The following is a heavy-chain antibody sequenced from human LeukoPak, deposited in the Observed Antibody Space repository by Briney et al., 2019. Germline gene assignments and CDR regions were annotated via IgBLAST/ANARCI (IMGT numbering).Heavy chain of an antibody. J-gene: IGHJ4*02. CDR3: ATARPPTD. Sequence: GSLRLSCAASGFTFDDYGMSWVRQAPGKGLVWVSRINSDGSSTTYADSVKGRFTISRDNAKNMLYPQMNSLRAEDTAVYYCATARPPTDWGQGTLVIVSS. CDR1: GFTFDDYG. CDR2: INSDGSST. D-gene: IGHD2-2*01. V-gene: IGHV3-74*03.